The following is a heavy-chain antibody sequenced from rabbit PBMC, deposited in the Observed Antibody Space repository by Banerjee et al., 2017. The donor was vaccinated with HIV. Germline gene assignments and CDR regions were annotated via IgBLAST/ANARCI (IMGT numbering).Heavy chain of an antibody. D-gene: IGHD1-1*01. CDR1: GFSFSSSYY. CDR3: ARLLDTSDNYYFNL. Sequence: QSLVESGGDLVKPEGSLTLTCTASGFSFSSSYYMCWVRQAPGKGLEWITCIYAGDIVSTYYASWAKGRFTISKTSSTTVTLQMTSLTAADTATYFCARLLDTSDNYYFNLWGQGTLVTVS. J-gene: IGHJ4*01. CDR2: IYAGDIVST. V-gene: IGHV1S40*01.